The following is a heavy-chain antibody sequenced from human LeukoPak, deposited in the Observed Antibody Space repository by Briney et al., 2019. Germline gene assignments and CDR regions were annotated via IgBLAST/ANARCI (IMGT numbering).Heavy chain of an antibody. V-gene: IGHV4-4*07. CDR1: GGSITNYY. D-gene: IGHD3-22*01. CDR2: IYSTGST. J-gene: IGHJ4*02. Sequence: SETLSLTCTVSGGSITNYYCSWIRQPAGRALEWIGHIYSTGSTNYNPSLKSRVTMSVGTSKNQFSLKLSSVTAADTAVYYCARESPRGYYDSTGYPRPFDYWGQGILVTVSS. CDR3: ARESPRGYYDSTGYPRPFDY.